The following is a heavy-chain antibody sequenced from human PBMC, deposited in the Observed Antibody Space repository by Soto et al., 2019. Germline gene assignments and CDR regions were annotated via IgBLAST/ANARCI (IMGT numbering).Heavy chain of an antibody. V-gene: IGHV3-33*01. Sequence: QVQLVESGGGVVQPGRSLRLSCAASGFTFNNYGMQWVRQAPGKGLEWLAAIWNDGSNSSYANTVKGRFTISRDNSKNTLYLQISSLRAEDTAVYYCARRQIPPPTRGAANARGGMDVWGQGTTVTVSS. CDR1: GFTFNNYG. CDR2: IWNDGSNS. CDR3: ARRQIPPPTRGAANARGGMDV. D-gene: IGHD6-13*01. J-gene: IGHJ6*02.